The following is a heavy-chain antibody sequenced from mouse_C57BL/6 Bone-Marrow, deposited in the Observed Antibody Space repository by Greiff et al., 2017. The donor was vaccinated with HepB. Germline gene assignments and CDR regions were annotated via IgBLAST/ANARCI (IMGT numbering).Heavy chain of an antibody. CDR1: GYTFTDYN. CDR2: INPNNGGT. Sequence: VQLKESGPELVKPGASVKIPCKASGYTFTDYNMDWVKQSHGKSLEWIGDINPNNGGTIYNQKFKGKATLTVDKSSSTAYMELRSLTSEDTAVYYCARKGTTVVATWDFDYWGQGTTLTVSS. V-gene: IGHV1-18*01. J-gene: IGHJ2*01. CDR3: ARKGTTVVATWDFDY. D-gene: IGHD1-1*01.